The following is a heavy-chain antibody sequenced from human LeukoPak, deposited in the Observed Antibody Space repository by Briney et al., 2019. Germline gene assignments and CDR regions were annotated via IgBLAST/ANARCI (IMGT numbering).Heavy chain of an antibody. J-gene: IGHJ4*02. D-gene: IGHD3-10*01. Sequence: SETLSLTCAVYGGSFSGYYWSWIRQPPGKGLEWIGEINHSGSTNYNPSLKSRVTISVDTSKNQFSLKLSSVTAADTAVYYCARLDNYYGSGSYYQDYWGQGTLVTVSS. V-gene: IGHV4-34*01. CDR1: GGSFSGYY. CDR2: INHSGST. CDR3: ARLDNYYGSGSYYQDY.